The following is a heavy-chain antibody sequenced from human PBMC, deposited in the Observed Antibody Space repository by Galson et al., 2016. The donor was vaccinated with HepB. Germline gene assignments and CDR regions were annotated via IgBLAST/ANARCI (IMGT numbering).Heavy chain of an antibody. D-gene: IGHD2-2*01. V-gene: IGHV3-33*01. Sequence: SLRLSCAASGFIFSNYGMHWVRQAPGKGLEWVAVIWHDGSNQYYAESVKGRFTISRDNSKNTLLLQMNSLRAEDTAVYYCVRSLAHCLSTSCYVVETWGQGTLVTVSS. CDR1: GFIFSNYG. J-gene: IGHJ5*02. CDR3: VRSLAHCLSTSCYVVET. CDR2: IWHDGSNQ.